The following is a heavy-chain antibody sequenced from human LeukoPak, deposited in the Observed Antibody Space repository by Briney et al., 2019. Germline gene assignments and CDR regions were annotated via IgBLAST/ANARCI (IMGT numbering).Heavy chain of an antibody. CDR1: GGSISSSSYY. CDR2: IFYTGNT. CDR3: ARHPSQYDYVSGSYRYWVDY. Sequence: SETLSLTCTVSGGSISSSSYYWGWIRQPPGKGLEWIGTIFYTGNTYYNPSLKSRVTISVETSKNQFSLTLISVTAADTAVYYCARHPSQYDYVSGSYRYWVDYWGQGTLVTVSS. D-gene: IGHD3-16*02. J-gene: IGHJ4*02. V-gene: IGHV4-39*01.